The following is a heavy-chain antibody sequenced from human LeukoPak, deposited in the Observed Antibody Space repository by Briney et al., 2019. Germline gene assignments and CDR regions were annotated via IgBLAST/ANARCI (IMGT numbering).Heavy chain of an antibody. CDR1: GFTFSSYA. CDR2: ISYDGSNK. J-gene: IGHJ5*02. CDR3: AKGKAYDNLDWFDP. Sequence: GGSLRLSCAASGFTFSSYAMHWVRQAPGKGLEWVAVISYDGSNKYYADSVKGRFTISRDNSRNTVSLQMNSLRAEDTAIYYCAKGKAYDNLDWFDPWGQGTLVTVSS. V-gene: IGHV3-30-3*01. D-gene: IGHD3-9*01.